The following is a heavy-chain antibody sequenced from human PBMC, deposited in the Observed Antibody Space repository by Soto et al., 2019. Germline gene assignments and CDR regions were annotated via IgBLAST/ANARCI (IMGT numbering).Heavy chain of an antibody. V-gene: IGHV4-4*02. D-gene: IGHD6-13*01. CDR2: IFHSGTT. Sequence: SETLSLTCAVSGASITSYLWSWVRQPPGKGLEWIGEIFHSGTTNSNPSLKSRVTMTLDKSKNQFSLRLTSVTAADTAVYYCSRNRDSSTFFDYWGQGTLVTVSS. J-gene: IGHJ4*02. CDR3: SRNRDSSTFFDY. CDR1: GASITSYL.